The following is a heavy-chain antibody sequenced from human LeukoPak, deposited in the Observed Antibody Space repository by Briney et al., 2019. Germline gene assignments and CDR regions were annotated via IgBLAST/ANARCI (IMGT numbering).Heavy chain of an antibody. CDR2: INPNSGGT. J-gene: IGHJ6*03. V-gene: IGHV1-2*02. CDR3: ARVGDYTRGYYYYYMDV. D-gene: IGHD4-17*01. CDR1: GYTFTSYG. Sequence: GASVKVSCKASGYTFTSYGISWVRQAPGQGLEWMGWINPNSGGTNYAQKFQGRVTMTRDTSISTAYMELSRLRSDDTAVYYCARVGDYTRGYYYYYMDVWGKGTTVTISS.